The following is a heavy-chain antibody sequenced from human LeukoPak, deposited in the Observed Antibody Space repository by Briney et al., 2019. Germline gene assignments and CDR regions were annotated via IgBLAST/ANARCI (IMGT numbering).Heavy chain of an antibody. CDR1: GYTFTGYY. CDR3: ASIAIKPY. V-gene: IGHV1-69*13. CDR2: IIPIFGTA. D-gene: IGHD3-16*02. J-gene: IGHJ4*02. Sequence: SVKVSCKASGYTFTGYYMHWVRQAPGQGLEWMGGIIPIFGTANYAQKFQGRVTITADESTSTAYMELSSLRSEDTAVYYCASIAIKPYWGQGTLVTVSS.